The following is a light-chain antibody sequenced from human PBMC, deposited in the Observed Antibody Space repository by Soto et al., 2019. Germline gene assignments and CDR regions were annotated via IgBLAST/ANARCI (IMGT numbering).Light chain of an antibody. CDR1: QSNNNH. CDR2: VAS. Sequence: DIQMTQSPSSLSASVGDRVTINCRVSQSNNNHLNWYQQKPGKAPQLLIYVASSLEGGFPSRCSRSRSGTVFTLNIGSLQPEDFATYYSQQSVRAPYTFGQGTKVDI. CDR3: QQSVRAPYT. J-gene: IGKJ2*01. V-gene: IGKV1-39*01.